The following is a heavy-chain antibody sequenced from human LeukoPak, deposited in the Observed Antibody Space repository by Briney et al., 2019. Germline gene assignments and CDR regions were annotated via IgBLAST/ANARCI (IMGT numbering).Heavy chain of an antibody. Sequence: KPGGSLRLSCAASGFTFSDYYMSWIRQAPGKGLEWVSYISSSGSTIYYADSVKGRFISSRDNTKNSLYLQMNSLRAEDTAIYYCARDLRIVSGSYLDYWGQGTLVTVSS. CDR3: ARDLRIVSGSYLDY. V-gene: IGHV3-11*04. CDR1: GFTFSDYY. CDR2: ISSSGSTI. D-gene: IGHD1-26*01. J-gene: IGHJ4*02.